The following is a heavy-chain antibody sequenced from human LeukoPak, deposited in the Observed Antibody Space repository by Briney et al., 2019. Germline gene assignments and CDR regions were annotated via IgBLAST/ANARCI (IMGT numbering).Heavy chain of an antibody. D-gene: IGHD6-19*01. Sequence: ASVKVSCKASGYTFTSYYMHWVRQAPGQGLEWMGIINPSGGSTSYAQKFQGRVTMTRDMSTSTVYMELSSLRSEDTAVYYCATGIAVAQFDYWGQGTLVTVSS. CDR2: INPSGGST. CDR3: ATGIAVAQFDY. CDR1: GYTFTSYY. V-gene: IGHV1-46*01. J-gene: IGHJ4*02.